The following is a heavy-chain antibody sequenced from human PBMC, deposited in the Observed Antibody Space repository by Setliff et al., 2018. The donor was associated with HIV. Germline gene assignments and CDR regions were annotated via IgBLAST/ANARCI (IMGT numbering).Heavy chain of an antibody. CDR1: GYTFTSYG. CDR3: ARDQGTTVVTPVNY. D-gene: IGHD4-17*01. Sequence: ASVKVSCKASGYTFTSYGISWVRQAPGQGLEWMGWISAYNGNTNYAQKLQGRVTMTTDTSTSTAYMELRSLRSDDTAVYYCARDQGTTVVTPVNYWGQGTLVTVSS. CDR2: ISAYNGNT. V-gene: IGHV1-18*01. J-gene: IGHJ4*02.